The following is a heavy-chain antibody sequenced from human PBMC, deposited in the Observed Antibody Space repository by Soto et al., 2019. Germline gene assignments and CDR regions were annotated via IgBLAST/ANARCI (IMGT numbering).Heavy chain of an antibody. CDR1: GYTFTGYY. CDR2: INPNRGGT. J-gene: IGHJ4*02. Sequence: QVQLVQSGAEVKKPGASVKVSCKASGYTFTGYYMHWVRQAPGQGLEWMGWINPNRGGTNYAQKFQGWVTMTRETSISTAYMELSRLRSDDTAVYYCARGRWGAGDTLGLTDYWGQGTLVTVSS. D-gene: IGHD3-16*01. CDR3: ARGRWGAGDTLGLTDY. V-gene: IGHV1-2*04.